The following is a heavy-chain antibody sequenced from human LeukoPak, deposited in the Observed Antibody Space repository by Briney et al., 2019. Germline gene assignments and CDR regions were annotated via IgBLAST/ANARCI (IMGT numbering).Heavy chain of an antibody. CDR3: ARRGYYDSSGYDY. D-gene: IGHD3-22*01. CDR2: IKQDESEK. Sequence: GGSLRLSCEASGFTFNNYWMSWFRQAPGKGLEWVANIKQDESEKNYVDSVKGRFTISRDNAKNSLYLQMNSLRAEDTAVYYCARRGYYDSSGYDYWGQGTLVTVSS. CDR1: GFTFNNYW. V-gene: IGHV3-7*01. J-gene: IGHJ4*02.